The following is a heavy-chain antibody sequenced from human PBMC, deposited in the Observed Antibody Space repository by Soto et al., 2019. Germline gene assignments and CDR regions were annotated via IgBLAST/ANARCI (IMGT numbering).Heavy chain of an antibody. J-gene: IGHJ6*02. V-gene: IGHV3-48*03. D-gene: IGHD2-15*01. Sequence: EVQLVESGGDLVQPGGSLRLSCEASGFTFSSYEIHWVRQAPGKGPEWLSYISSSGETIYYSESVEGRFTTSRDNANISLFLQMDGLRAEDAAVYHCARGYVNIGARGDMDVWGQGTTVTVSS. CDR1: GFTFSSYE. CDR2: ISSSGETI. CDR3: ARGYVNIGARGDMDV.